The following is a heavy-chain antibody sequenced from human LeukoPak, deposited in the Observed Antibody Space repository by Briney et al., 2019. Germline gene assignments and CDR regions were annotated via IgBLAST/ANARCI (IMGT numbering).Heavy chain of an antibody. CDR3: ARGLGTNQDD. V-gene: IGHV4-38-2*01. D-gene: IGHD5-24*01. CDR2: INHSGIT. CDR1: GDSISSGYF. Sequence: PSETVPHPCAVSGDSISSGYFWAWIRQPPGKGLEWIGSINHSGITFYNQSLKSRVTISVDTSKNQFSLKLTSVTAADTAVYYCARGLGTNQDDWGQGTLVRVSS. J-gene: IGHJ4*02.